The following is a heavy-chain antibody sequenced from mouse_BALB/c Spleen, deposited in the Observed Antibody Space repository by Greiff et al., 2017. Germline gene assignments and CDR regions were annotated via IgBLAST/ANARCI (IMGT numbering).Heavy chain of an antibody. CDR2: ISSGGSYT. CDR1: GFTFSSYT. D-gene: IGHD2-4*01. V-gene: IGHV5-6-4*01. Sequence: DVHLVESGGGLVKPGGSLKLSCAASGFTFSSYTMSWVRQTPEKRLEWVATISSGGSYTYYPDSVKGRFTISRDNAKNTLYLQMSSLKSEDTAMYYCTRVYDYLYAMDYWGQGTSVTVSS. CDR3: TRVYDYLYAMDY. J-gene: IGHJ4*01.